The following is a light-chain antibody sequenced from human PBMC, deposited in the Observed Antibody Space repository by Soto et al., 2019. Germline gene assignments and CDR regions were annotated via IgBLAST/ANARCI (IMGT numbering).Light chain of an antibody. CDR2: GAS. CDR1: QSVSSSY. Sequence: EIVLTQSPGTLSLSPGERATLSYRASQSVSSSYLAWYQQKPGQAPRLLIYGASSRATGIPDRFSGSGSGTDFNLTISRLEPEDFAVYYCHQYGSSPYTFGQGTKMEIK. CDR3: HQYGSSPYT. J-gene: IGKJ2*01. V-gene: IGKV3-20*01.